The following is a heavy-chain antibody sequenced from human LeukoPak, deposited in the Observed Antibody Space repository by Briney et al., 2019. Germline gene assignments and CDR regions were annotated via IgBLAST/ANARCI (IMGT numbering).Heavy chain of an antibody. CDR2: ISSSSSYI. CDR3: ARGVAVAGNDY. V-gene: IGHV3-21*01. D-gene: IGHD6-19*01. CDR1: GFTFSSYS. Sequence: GGFLRLSCAASGFTFSSYSMNWVRQAPGKGLEWVSSISSSSSYIYYADSVKGRFTISRDNAKNSLYLQMNSLRAEDTAVYYCARGVAVAGNDYWGQGTQVTVSS. J-gene: IGHJ4*02.